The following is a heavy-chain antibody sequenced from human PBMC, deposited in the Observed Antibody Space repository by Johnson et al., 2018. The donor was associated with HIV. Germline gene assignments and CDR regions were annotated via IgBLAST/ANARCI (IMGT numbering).Heavy chain of an antibody. J-gene: IGHJ3*02. CDR3: TRVFKAFDI. V-gene: IGHV3-15*01. CDR2: IKSKTDGGTT. CDR1: GFTFSNAW. D-gene: IGHD2-21*01. Sequence: VQVVESGGGVVQPGRSLRLSCAASGFTFSNAWMSWVRQAPGKGLEWVGRIKSKTDGGTTEYAAFGKGRFTISRDDSKSIAYLQMNSLKTEDTAVYYCTRVFKAFDIWGQGTMVTVSS.